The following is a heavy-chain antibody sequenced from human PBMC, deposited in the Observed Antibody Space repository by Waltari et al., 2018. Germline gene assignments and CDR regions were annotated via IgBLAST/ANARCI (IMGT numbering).Heavy chain of an antibody. CDR3: ARRSPQGGPHAFDI. D-gene: IGHD3-16*01. J-gene: IGHJ3*02. CDR2: IYNSGST. CDR1: GSSIISSTW. V-gene: IGHV4-28*01. Sequence: QVQLQESGPGLVKPSDTLSLTCAVSGSSIISSTWWGWIRQPPGKGMDGIGYIYNSGSTSYNPSLNSRVTMSVDTSKNQFSLKLSSVTAVDTAVYYCARRSPQGGPHAFDIWGQGTMVTVSS.